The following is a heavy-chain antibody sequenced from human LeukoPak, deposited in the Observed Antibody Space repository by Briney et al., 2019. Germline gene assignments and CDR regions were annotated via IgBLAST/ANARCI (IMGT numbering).Heavy chain of an antibody. CDR3: AKSPLRLGELSYMDV. CDR1: GFTFSSYA. Sequence: GGTLRLSCAASGFTFSSYAMSWVRQAPGKGLEWVSAISGSGGSTCYADSVKGRFTISRDNSKNTLYLQMNSLRAEDTAVYYCAKSPLRLGELSYMDVWGKGTTVTVSS. D-gene: IGHD3-16*02. CDR2: ISGSGGST. J-gene: IGHJ6*03. V-gene: IGHV3-23*01.